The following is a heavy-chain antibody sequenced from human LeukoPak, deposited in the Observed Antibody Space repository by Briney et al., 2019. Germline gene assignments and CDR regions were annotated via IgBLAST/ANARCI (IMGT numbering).Heavy chain of an antibody. J-gene: IGHJ6*03. CDR1: GYTFTSYY. CDR3: ARETRLHLSTDYYYDMDV. CDR2: INLSGGST. Sequence: ASVKVSCKASGYTFTSYYMHWVRQAPGQGLEWMGIINLSGGSTSYAQKFQGRVTMTSDTSTSTVYMELSSLRSEDTAVYYCARETRLHLSTDYYYDMDVWGKGTTVTVSS. V-gene: IGHV1-46*01. D-gene: IGHD4-11*01.